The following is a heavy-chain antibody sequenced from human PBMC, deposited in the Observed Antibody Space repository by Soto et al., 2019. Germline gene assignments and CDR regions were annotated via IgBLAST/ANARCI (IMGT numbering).Heavy chain of an antibody. J-gene: IGHJ4*02. V-gene: IGHV3-53*01. Sequence: GGSLRLSCVASGFTVSSNYMSWVRQSPGQGLEWVSVLYTAGNSYYADSVRGRFTISRDDSRNTLFLQMNSLRAEDTAVYYCARDIGGGWYYFDSWGQGTRVTVSS. D-gene: IGHD6-19*01. CDR2: LYTAGNS. CDR3: ARDIGGGWYYFDS. CDR1: GFTVSSNY.